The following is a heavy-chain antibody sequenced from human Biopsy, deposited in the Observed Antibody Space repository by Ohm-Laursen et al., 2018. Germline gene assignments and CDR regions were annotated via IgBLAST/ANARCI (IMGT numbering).Heavy chain of an antibody. V-gene: IGHV1-69*06. J-gene: IGHJ2*01. Sequence: SVTVSCKASGGTFTNHAVGWVRQAPGHGLEWVGSFIPLFNTANYAAKFQGRVTLTADKSTTTAYMELSSLRSEDTAIYYCARFPLGAYDDSGSYRAVEHWYFDLWGRGTLVTVSS. CDR1: GGTFTNHA. CDR3: ARFPLGAYDDSGSYRAVEHWYFDL. D-gene: IGHD3-22*01. CDR2: FIPLFNTA.